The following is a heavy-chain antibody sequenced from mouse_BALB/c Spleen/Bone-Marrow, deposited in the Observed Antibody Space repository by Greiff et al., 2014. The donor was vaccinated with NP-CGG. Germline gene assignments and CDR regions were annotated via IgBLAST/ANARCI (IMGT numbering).Heavy chain of an antibody. CDR1: GYTFTTYC. V-gene: IGHV1-87*01. CDR2: IYPGEGDT. CDR3: SREPSNWGYY. Sequence: QVTLKESGAELARPGASVKLSCKTSGYTFTTYCMQWVKQRPGQGLEWIGAIYPGEGDTRYTQKFKGKATLSADKSSSTAYIQLSNLTSEDSAVYYCSREPSNWGYYWGQGTTLTVSS. J-gene: IGHJ2*01.